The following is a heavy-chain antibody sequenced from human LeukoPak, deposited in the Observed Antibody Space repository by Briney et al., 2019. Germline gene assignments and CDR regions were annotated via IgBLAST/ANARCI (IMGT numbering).Heavy chain of an antibody. V-gene: IGHV4-4*07. CDR2: IISTTRSA. D-gene: IGHD3-16*01. CDR1: GISINPYY. J-gene: IGHJ4*02. CDR3: MKDGPSWGLL. Sequence: PSETLSLTCTVSGISINPYYWTWIRQPAGKGLEWIGRIISTTRSANYNPSLKSRVTMSVDTSKNQFSLELTSVTAADTAVYYCMKDGPSWGLLWGLGTLVTVSS.